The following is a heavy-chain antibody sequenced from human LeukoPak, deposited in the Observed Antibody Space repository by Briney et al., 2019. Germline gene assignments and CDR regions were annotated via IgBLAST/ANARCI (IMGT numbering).Heavy chain of an antibody. D-gene: IGHD4-17*01. Sequence: ASVKVSCKASGYTFTSYYMHWVRQAPGQGLEWTGIINPSGGSTSYAQKFQGRVTMTRDMSTSTVYMELSSLRSEDTAVYYCARPVTTGGGAFDYWGQGTLVTVSS. J-gene: IGHJ4*02. CDR3: ARPVTTGGGAFDY. CDR1: GYTFTSYY. V-gene: IGHV1-46*01. CDR2: INPSGGST.